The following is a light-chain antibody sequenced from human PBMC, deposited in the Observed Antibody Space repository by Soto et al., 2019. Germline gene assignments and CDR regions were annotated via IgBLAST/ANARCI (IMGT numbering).Light chain of an antibody. V-gene: IGKV3-20*01. J-gene: IGKJ1*01. Sequence: EIVLTQSPGPLSLSPGERATPSCRASQSGSSSYLAWYQQKPGQAPRLLIYGASSRATGIPDRFSGSGSGTDFTLTISRLEPEDFAVYYCQQYGSPWTFGQGTKVDIK. CDR1: QSGSSSY. CDR2: GAS. CDR3: QQYGSPWT.